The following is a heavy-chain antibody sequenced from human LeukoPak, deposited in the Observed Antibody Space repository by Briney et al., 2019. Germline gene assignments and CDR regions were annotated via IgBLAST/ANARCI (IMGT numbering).Heavy chain of an antibody. Sequence: GGSLRLSCAASGFTFSYYYMSWLRQAPGKGLEWVSYISSSGSTIYYADSVKGRFTISRGNAKNSLYLQMNSLRAEDTAVYYCARDQGGDILTGEADYWGQGTLVTVSS. D-gene: IGHD3-9*01. CDR3: ARDQGGDILTGEADY. CDR1: GFTFSYYY. CDR2: ISSSGSTI. V-gene: IGHV3-11*01. J-gene: IGHJ4*02.